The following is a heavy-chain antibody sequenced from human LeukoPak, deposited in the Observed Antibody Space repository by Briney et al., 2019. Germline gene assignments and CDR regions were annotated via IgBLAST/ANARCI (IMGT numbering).Heavy chain of an antibody. D-gene: IGHD3-10*01. CDR1: GYTFTSYD. CDR3: AKDGGVEDYYGSGSYGSFDY. V-gene: IGHV1-8*03. Sequence: ASVKVSCKASGYTFTSYDINWVRQATGQGLEWMGWMNPNSGNTGYAQKFQGRVTITRNTSISTAYMELSSLRSEDTAVYYCAKDGGVEDYYGSGSYGSFDYWGQGTLVTVSS. CDR2: MNPNSGNT. J-gene: IGHJ4*02.